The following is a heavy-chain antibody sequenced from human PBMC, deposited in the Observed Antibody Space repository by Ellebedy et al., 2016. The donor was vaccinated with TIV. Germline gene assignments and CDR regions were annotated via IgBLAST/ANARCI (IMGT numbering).Heavy chain of an antibody. D-gene: IGHD3-22*01. CDR1: GYTFTTYT. J-gene: IGHJ5*02. CDR2: INAGSGKA. Sequence: ASVKVSXXASGYTFTTYTMHWVRQAHGQGLEWMGWINAGSGKAKSSQRFQGRVTITRDTSASTAYMELSSLRSGDTAVYYCARETHFYDSRSDYPWGSWGQGTLVIVSS. CDR3: ARETHFYDSRSDYPWGS. V-gene: IGHV1-3*01.